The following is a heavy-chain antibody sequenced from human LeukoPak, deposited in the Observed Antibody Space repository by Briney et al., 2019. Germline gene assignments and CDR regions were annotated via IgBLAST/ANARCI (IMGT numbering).Heavy chain of an antibody. D-gene: IGHD4-17*01. Sequence: SETLSLTCTVSGGSISSSSYYWGWIRQPPGKGLEWIGSIYYSGSTYYNPSLKSRVTISVDTSKNQFSLKLSSVTAADTAVYYCARSTTVTTLDYYGMDLWGQGTTVTVSS. CDR2: IYYSGST. CDR1: GGSISSSSYY. CDR3: ARSTTVTTLDYYGMDL. J-gene: IGHJ6*02. V-gene: IGHV4-39*07.